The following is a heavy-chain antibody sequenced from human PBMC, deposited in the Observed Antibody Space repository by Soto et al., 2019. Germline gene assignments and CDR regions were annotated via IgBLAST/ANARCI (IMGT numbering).Heavy chain of an antibody. CDR2: ISYDGSNK. Sequence: SFKASGYGFSSYGMHWVRQAPGKGLGWVAVISYDGSNKYYADSVKGRFTISRDNSKNTLYLQMNSLRAEDTAVYYCARVGVYYDFWSGYYKAQDGMDVWGQGTTVTVSS. CDR3: ARVGVYYDFWSGYYKAQDGMDV. J-gene: IGHJ6*02. D-gene: IGHD3-3*01. CDR1: GYGFSSYG. V-gene: IGHV3-33*05.